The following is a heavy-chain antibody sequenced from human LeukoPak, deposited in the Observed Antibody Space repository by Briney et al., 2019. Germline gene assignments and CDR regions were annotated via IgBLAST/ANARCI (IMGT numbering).Heavy chain of an antibody. V-gene: IGHV4-59*01. CDR1: GGSISSYY. D-gene: IGHD3-10*01. Sequence: PSETLSLTCTVSGGSISSYYWSWTRQPPGKGLEWIGYTYYTGNTNYNPSLKSRVTISVDTSQNQFSLKLTSVTAADTAVYYCARGGYYGSADYWGQGTLVTVSS. CDR2: TYYTGNT. CDR3: ARGGYYGSADY. J-gene: IGHJ4*02.